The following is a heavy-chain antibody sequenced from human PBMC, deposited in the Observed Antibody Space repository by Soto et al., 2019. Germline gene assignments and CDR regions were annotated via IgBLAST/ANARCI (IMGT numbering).Heavy chain of an antibody. CDR1: GFTFDDYA. CDR2: ISWNSGSI. Sequence: GGSLRLSCAASGFTFDDYAMHWVRQAPGKGLEWVSGISWNSGSIGYADSVKGRFTISRDNAKNSLFLQMNSLRAEDTALYWCARGYHLNYWGHGTLVTVSS. CDR3: ARGYHLNY. V-gene: IGHV3-9*01. J-gene: IGHJ4*01. D-gene: IGHD2-15*01.